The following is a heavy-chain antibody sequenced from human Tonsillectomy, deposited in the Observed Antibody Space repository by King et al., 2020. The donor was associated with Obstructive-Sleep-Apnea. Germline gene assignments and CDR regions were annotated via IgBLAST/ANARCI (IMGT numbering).Heavy chain of an antibody. CDR3: ARGGYYYGSAYGMDV. D-gene: IGHD3-10*01. CDR2: IYYSGST. J-gene: IGHJ6*02. CDR1: GGSISSGGYY. Sequence: QLQESGPGLVKPSQTLSLTCTVSGGSISSGGYYWSWIRQHPGKGLEWIGYIYYSGSTYYNPSLKSRVTISVDTSKNQSSLKLSSVTAADTAVYYCARGGYYYGSAYGMDVWGQGTTVTVSS. V-gene: IGHV4-31*03.